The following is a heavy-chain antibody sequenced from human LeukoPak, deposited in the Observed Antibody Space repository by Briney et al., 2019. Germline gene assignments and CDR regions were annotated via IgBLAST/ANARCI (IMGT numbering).Heavy chain of an antibody. Sequence: PGGSLRLSCAASGFTFSSYSMNWVRQAPGKGLEWVSYISSSSSTIYYADSVKGRFTISRDNAKNSLYLQMNSLRAEDTAVYYCAREGTGTTPPVDYWGQGTLVTVSS. J-gene: IGHJ4*02. V-gene: IGHV3-48*04. CDR3: AREGTGTTPPVDY. CDR1: GFTFSSYS. CDR2: ISSSSSTI. D-gene: IGHD1-7*01.